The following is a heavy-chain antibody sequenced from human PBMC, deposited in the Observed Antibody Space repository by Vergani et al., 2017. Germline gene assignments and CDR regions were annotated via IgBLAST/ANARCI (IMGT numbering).Heavy chain of an antibody. D-gene: IGHD5-24*01. CDR1: GYTFTDYW. J-gene: IGHJ5*02. CDR2: VYARDSIT. CDR3: ARLGEGRWLQLRWFDP. V-gene: IGHV5-51*01. Sequence: EVQLVQSGAEVKKPGESLKISCEGSGYTFTDYWVGWVRQKPGKGLEWMGVVYARDSITRYSLSFEGQVTISADKSINTAYLEWDSLRASDSAMYYCARLGEGRWLQLRWFDPWGQGTLVTVSS.